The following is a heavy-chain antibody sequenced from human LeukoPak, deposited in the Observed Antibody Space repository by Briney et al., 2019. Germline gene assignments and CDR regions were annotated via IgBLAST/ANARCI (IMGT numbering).Heavy chain of an antibody. CDR1: GFTVSSNY. CDR2: IYSGGST. V-gene: IGHV3-53*05. Sequence: PGGSLRLSCAASGFTVSSNYMSWVRQAPGKGLEWVSVIYSGGSTYYADSVKGRLTISRDNSKNTLYVQMNSLRTEDTAIYYCAKGPDTSGYYSLDYWGQGTLVTVSS. CDR3: AKGPDTSGYYSLDY. J-gene: IGHJ4*02. D-gene: IGHD3-22*01.